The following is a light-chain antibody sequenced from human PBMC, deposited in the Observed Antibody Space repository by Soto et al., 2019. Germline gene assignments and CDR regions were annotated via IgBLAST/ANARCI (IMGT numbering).Light chain of an antibody. Sequence: EIVMTQSPATLSVSPGERVTLSCRASQDIRSSLAWYQQKLGQAPRLLIYGASTRATGIPARFSGSGSGTEFTLTISSLQSEDFAVYYCQQYSSWSPITFGQGTRLEIK. CDR1: QDIRSS. V-gene: IGKV3-15*01. J-gene: IGKJ5*01. CDR3: QQYSSWSPIT. CDR2: GAS.